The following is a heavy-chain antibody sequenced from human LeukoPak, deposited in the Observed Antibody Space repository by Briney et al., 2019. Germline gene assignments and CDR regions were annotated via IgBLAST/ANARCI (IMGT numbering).Heavy chain of an antibody. CDR2: MYTSGST. V-gene: IGHV4-4*07. CDR3: ASTTVTRRYWYFDL. D-gene: IGHD4-17*01. Sequence: SETLSLTWTVSGXSISSYCWSWIRQPAGKGLEWIGRMYTSGSTNYNPSLKSRVTMSVDTSKNQLSLKLSSVTAADTAVYYCASTTVTRRYWYFDLWGRGTLVTVSS. CDR1: GXSISSYC. J-gene: IGHJ2*01.